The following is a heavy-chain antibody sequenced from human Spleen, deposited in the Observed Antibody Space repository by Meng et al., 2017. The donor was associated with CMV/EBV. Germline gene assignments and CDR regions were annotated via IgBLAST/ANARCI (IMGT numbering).Heavy chain of an antibody. J-gene: IGHJ1*01. D-gene: IGHD3-3*01. CDR2: ISSYNGNT. CDR1: GYTFSDYY. V-gene: IGHV1-18*04. CDR3: ARGSGYYIAEYFQH. Sequence: ASVKVSCKASGYTFSDYYIHWMRQAPGQGPEWMGWISSYNGNTNYAQKFQGRVTLTTDTYTSTAYMELSSLRSEDTAVYYCARGSGYYIAEYFQHWGQGTLVTVSS.